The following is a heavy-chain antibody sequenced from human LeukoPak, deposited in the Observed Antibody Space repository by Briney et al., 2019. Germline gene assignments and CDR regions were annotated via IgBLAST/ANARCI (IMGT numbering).Heavy chain of an antibody. V-gene: IGHV3-23*01. CDR3: AKDLILNWFDP. J-gene: IGHJ5*02. CDR1: GFTFSSYA. CDR2: ISGSGGST. Sequence: TGGSLRLSCAASGFTFSSYAMSWVRQAPGKGLEWVSAISGSGGSTYYANSVKGRFTISRDSSKNTLYLQMNSLRAEDTAVYYCAKDLILNWFDPWGQGTLVTVSS.